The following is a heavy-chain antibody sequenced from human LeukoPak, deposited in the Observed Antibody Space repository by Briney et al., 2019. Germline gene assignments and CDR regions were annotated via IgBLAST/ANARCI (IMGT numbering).Heavy chain of an antibody. CDR3: ARDGPGIQLWPYFDY. Sequence: GGSLRLSCAASGFTFSSYAMYWVRQAPGKGLEYVSAISSNGGSTYYANSVKGRFTISRDNSKNTLYLQMGSLRAEDMAVYYCARDGPGIQLWPYFDYWGQGTLVTVSS. CDR2: ISSNGGST. D-gene: IGHD5-18*01. V-gene: IGHV3-64*01. CDR1: GFTFSSYA. J-gene: IGHJ4*02.